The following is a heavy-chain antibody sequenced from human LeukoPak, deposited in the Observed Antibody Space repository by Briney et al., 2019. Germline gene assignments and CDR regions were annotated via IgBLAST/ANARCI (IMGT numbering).Heavy chain of an antibody. V-gene: IGHV3-23*01. CDR1: GFTFSAYV. Sequence: GGSLRLSCVVSGFTFSAYVTNWVRQAPGKGLEWVSDISATGKNIHYADSVKGRFTISRDNSKNTLYLQMNSLRAEDTAVYYCVKHSNGKDGDFQFWGQGTLVTVSS. J-gene: IGHJ1*01. D-gene: IGHD2-8*01. CDR3: VKHSNGKDGDFQF. CDR2: ISATGKNI.